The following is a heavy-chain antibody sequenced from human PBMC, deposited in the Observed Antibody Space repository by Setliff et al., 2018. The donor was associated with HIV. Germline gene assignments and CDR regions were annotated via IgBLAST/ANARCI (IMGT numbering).Heavy chain of an antibody. CDR2: IVVGSDNT. CDR3: AAASNRRVRGVNLHYYYYMDV. D-gene: IGHD3-10*01. CDR1: GFTFTSSA. Sequence: GASVKVSCKASGFTFTSSAMQWVRQARRQRLEWIGWIVVGSDNTNYAQKFQERVTITRDLSTSTAYMELSSLRSEDTAVYYCAAASNRRVRGVNLHYYYYMDVWGKGTTVTVSS. J-gene: IGHJ6*03. V-gene: IGHV1-58*02.